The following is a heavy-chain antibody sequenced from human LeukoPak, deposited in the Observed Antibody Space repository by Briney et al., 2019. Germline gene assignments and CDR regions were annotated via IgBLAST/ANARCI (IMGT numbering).Heavy chain of an antibody. V-gene: IGHV3-23*01. CDR2: ISGSGGST. Sequence: PGGSLRLSCAASGFTFSSYAMRWVRQAPGKGLEWVSAISGSGGSTYYADSVKGRFTISRDNSKNTLYLQMTSLRADDTAVYYCARKTPTNGAFDYWGQGTLVTVSS. D-gene: IGHD7-27*01. CDR1: GFTFSSYA. J-gene: IGHJ4*02. CDR3: ARKTPTNGAFDY.